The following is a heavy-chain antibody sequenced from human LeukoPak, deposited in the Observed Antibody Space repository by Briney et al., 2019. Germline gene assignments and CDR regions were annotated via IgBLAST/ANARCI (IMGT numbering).Heavy chain of an antibody. J-gene: IGHJ4*02. D-gene: IGHD6-19*01. CDR1: GFTFSGYG. V-gene: IGHV3-33*01. Sequence: GGSLRLSCAASGFTFSGYGIHWVRQAPGKGLEWVAFLSYDGSNKFYADSVKGRFTISRDNSENTLHLQMNSLKDEDTAVYYCVRGLYKNGWYYFDYWGQGTLVTVSS. CDR2: LSYDGSNK. CDR3: VRGLYKNGWYYFDY.